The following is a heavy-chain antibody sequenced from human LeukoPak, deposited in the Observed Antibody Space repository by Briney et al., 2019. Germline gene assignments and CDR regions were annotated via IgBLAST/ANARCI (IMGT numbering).Heavy chain of an antibody. CDR1: GFTFSSQT. J-gene: IGHJ3*02. V-gene: IGHV3-48*04. CDR3: ARERGVIVVVEAFDI. Sequence: GGSLRLSCTASGFTFSSQTMNWVRQAPGKGLEWVSYISSTSSVIYYADSVKGRFTISRDNAKNSLYLQMNSLRAEDTAVYYCARERGVIVVVEAFDIWGQGTMVTVSS. CDR2: ISSTSSVI. D-gene: IGHD3-22*01.